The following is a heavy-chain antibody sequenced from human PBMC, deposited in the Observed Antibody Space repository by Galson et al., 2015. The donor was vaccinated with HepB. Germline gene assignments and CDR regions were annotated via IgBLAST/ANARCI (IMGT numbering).Heavy chain of an antibody. Sequence: SLRLSCAASTFIFSTYSVNWVRQAPGKGLEWVSYISSSSTTIYYADSVKGRFTISRDNAKNSLYLQMNSLRAEDTAVYYCARGALVAVVDATQNNWFDPWGQGTLVTVSS. CDR3: ARGALVAVVDATQNNWFDP. CDR2: ISSSSTTI. V-gene: IGHV3-48*04. J-gene: IGHJ5*02. D-gene: IGHD2-15*01. CDR1: TFIFSTYS.